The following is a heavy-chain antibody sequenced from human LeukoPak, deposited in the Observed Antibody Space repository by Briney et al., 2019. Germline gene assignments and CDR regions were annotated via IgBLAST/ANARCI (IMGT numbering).Heavy chain of an antibody. CDR1: GGSISSYY. V-gene: IGHV4-59*12. Sequence: SETLSLTCTVSGGSISSYYWSWIRQPPGKGLEWIGYIYYSGSTNYNPSLKSRVTISVDTSKNQFSLKLSSVTAADTAVYYCARGDWDHVDDYWGQGTLVTVSS. J-gene: IGHJ4*02. CDR3: ARGDWDHVDDY. D-gene: IGHD3/OR15-3a*01. CDR2: IYYSGST.